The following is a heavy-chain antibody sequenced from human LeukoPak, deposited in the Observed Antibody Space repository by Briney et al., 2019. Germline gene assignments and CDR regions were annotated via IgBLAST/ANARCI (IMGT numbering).Heavy chain of an antibody. CDR2: INPKSGTT. V-gene: IGHV1-2*02. CDR1: GYIFTVYY. Sequence: AASVKVSCKASGYIFTVYYIHWVRQAPGQGPEWMGWINPKSGTTKYEQKSKGRVSMTRDSSSSTAYMELARMRSDDTAVYYCARALYNGFDWTAPDMWGHGTLVTVSS. CDR3: ARALYNGFDWTAPDM. J-gene: IGHJ3*02. D-gene: IGHD3-9*01.